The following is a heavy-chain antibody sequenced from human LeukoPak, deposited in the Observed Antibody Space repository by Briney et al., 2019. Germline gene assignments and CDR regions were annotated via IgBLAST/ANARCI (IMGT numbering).Heavy chain of an antibody. Sequence: GGSLRLFCAASGFTFSRYAMNWVRQAPGKGLECGSGISGSGGGTYYAASVKGRFTISRDNYQNTLYLQMNSLRADDPAVYYCAKDFDSRPWPAINDYWGQGTLVTVSS. CDR3: AKDFDSRPWPAINDY. D-gene: IGHD3-9*01. V-gene: IGHV3-23*01. CDR1: GFTFSRYA. CDR2: ISGSGGGT. J-gene: IGHJ4*02.